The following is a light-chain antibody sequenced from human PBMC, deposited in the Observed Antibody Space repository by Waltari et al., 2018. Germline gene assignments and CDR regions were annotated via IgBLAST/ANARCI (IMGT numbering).Light chain of an antibody. Sequence: SYELRQPPSVSVSPGQMARITCSGAACETKYAFWYRQKPGQAPVLVMYNFNERPSGIPGRFAGSVSGTTATLTISRGQAEDEADYYCQSADSTGTSVLFGGGTKLTVL. V-gene: IGLV3-25*03. J-gene: IGLJ2*01. CDR3: QSADSTGTSVL. CDR1: ACETKY. CDR2: NFN.